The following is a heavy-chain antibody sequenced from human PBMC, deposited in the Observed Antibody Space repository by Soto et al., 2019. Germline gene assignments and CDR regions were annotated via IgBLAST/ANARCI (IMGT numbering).Heavy chain of an antibody. D-gene: IGHD3-22*01. CDR2: ISAYNGNT. CDR3: ARVRYYDSSGYYEDP. Sequence: ASVKVSFKASGYTFTSYGISWVRQAPGQGLEWMGWISAYNGNTNYAQKLQGRVTMTTDTSTSTAYMELRSLRSDDTAVYYCARVRYYDSSGYYEDPWGQGTLVTVSS. V-gene: IGHV1-18*01. CDR1: GYTFTSYG. J-gene: IGHJ5*02.